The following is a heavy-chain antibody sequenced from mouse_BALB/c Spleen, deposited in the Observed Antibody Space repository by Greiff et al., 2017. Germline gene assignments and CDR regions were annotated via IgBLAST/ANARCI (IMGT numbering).Heavy chain of an antibody. J-gene: IGHJ1*01. V-gene: IGHV14-3*02. CDR3: ARWDYGAGHFDV. CDR1: GFNIKDTY. D-gene: IGHD2-4*01. CDR2: IDPANGNT. Sequence: VQLQQSGAELVKPGASVKLSCTASGFNIKDTYMHWVKQRPEQGLEWIGRIDPANGNTKYDPKFQGKATITADTSSNTAYLQLSSLTSEDTAVYYCARWDYGAGHFDVWGAGTTVTVSS.